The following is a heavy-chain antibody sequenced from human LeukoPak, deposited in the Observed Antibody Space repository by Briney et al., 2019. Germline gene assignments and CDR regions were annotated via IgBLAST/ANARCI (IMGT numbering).Heavy chain of an antibody. V-gene: IGHV3-23*01. D-gene: IGHD6-19*01. CDR1: GFTFSSYA. CDR3: AKGIGSVAATDAFDI. Sequence: QPGGSLRLSCAASGFTFSSYAMRWVRQAPGKGLEWVSAIGGSGGSTYYADSVKGRFTISRDNSKNTLYLQMNSLRAEDTAVYYCAKGIGSVAATDAFDIWVQGTMVTVSS. CDR2: IGGSGGST. J-gene: IGHJ3*02.